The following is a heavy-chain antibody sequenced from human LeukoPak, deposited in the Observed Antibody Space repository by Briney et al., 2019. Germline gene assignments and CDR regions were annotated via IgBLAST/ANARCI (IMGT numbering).Heavy chain of an antibody. CDR2: FDPEDGET. J-gene: IGHJ3*02. V-gene: IGHV1-24*01. D-gene: IGHD3-16*02. CDR3: ATIPHYDYVWGSYRYRGAFDI. Sequence: VASVKVSCKASGGTFSSYAISWVRQAPGKGLEWMGGFDPEDGETIYAQKFQGRVTMTEDTSTDTAYMELSSLRSEDTAVYYCATIPHYDYVWGSYRYRGAFDIWGQGTMVTVSS. CDR1: GGTFSSYA.